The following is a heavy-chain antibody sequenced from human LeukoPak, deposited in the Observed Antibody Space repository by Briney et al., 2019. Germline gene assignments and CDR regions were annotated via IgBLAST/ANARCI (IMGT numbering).Heavy chain of an antibody. J-gene: IGHJ3*01. CDR1: GFTFSRYD. CDR2: ISYDGSNK. V-gene: IGHV3-30-3*01. Sequence: GRSLRLSCAASGFTFSRYDMQWVRQAPGKGLEWVALISYDGSNKYYPDSVKGRFTISRDDSKNTLYLQMNSLRAEDTAVYYCARCTASCYANAFDVWGQGTVLTVSS. D-gene: IGHD2-2*01. CDR3: ARCTASCYANAFDV.